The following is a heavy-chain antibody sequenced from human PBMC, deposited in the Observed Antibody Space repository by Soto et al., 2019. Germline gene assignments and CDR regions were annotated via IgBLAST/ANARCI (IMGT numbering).Heavy chain of an antibody. J-gene: IGHJ4*02. V-gene: IGHV3-30-3*01. D-gene: IGHD3-22*01. CDR1: GFTFSSYA. Sequence: GGSLRLSCAASGFTFSSYAMHWVRQAPGKGLEWVAVISYDGSNKYYADSVKGRFTISRDNSKNTLYLQMNSLRAEDTAVYYCARDCYYYDSSGYYRYFDYWGQGTLVTVSS. CDR2: ISYDGSNK. CDR3: ARDCYYYDSSGYYRYFDY.